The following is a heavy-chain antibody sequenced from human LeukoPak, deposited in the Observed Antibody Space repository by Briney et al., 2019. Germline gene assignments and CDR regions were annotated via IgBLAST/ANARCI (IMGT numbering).Heavy chain of an antibody. J-gene: IGHJ4*02. CDR3: ARRSDDFWSFVDY. Sequence: GGSLRLSCAASGVTFTTYWMSWVRQAPGKGLEWVAVISYDGSNKYYAHSVKGRFTISRDNSKNTLYLQINSLRAEDTAVYYCARRSDDFWSFVDYWGQGTLVTVSS. D-gene: IGHD3-3*01. CDR1: GVTFTTYW. CDR2: ISYDGSNK. V-gene: IGHV3-30*03.